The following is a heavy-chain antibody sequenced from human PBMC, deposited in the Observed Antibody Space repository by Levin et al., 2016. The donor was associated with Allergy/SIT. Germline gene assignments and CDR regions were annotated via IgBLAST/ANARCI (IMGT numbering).Heavy chain of an antibody. J-gene: IGHJ4*02. Sequence: ASVKVSCKASGYTFTSYGISWVRQAPGQGLEWMGWISAYNGNTNYAQKLQGRVTMTTDTSTSTAYMELRSLRSDDTAVYYCAREFRYCSSTSCYLPDYWGQGTLVTVSS. CDR1: GYTFTSYG. D-gene: IGHD2-2*01. CDR3: AREFRYCSSTSCYLPDY. V-gene: IGHV1-18*01. CDR2: ISAYNGNT.